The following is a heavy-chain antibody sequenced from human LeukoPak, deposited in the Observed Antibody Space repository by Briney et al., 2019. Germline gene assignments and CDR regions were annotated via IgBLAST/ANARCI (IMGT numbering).Heavy chain of an antibody. CDR2: IRYDGSNK. CDR3: AKDMGRYSYATFDY. CDR1: GFTFSSYG. V-gene: IGHV3-30*02. J-gene: IGHJ4*02. D-gene: IGHD5-18*01. Sequence: GGSLRLSCAASGFTFSSYGMHWVRQAPGKGLEWVAFIRYDGSNKYYADSVKGRFTISRDNSKNTLYLQMNSLRAEDTAVYYCAKDMGRYSYATFDYWGQGTLVTVSS.